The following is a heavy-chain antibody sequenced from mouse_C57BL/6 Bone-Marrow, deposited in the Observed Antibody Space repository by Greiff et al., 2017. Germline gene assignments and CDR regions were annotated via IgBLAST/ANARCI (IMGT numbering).Heavy chain of an antibody. CDR2: IDPNSGGT. Sequence: QVQLQQPGAELVKPGASVKLSCKASGYTFTSYWMHWVKQRPGRGLEWIGRIDPNSGGTKYTEKFKSKATLTVDKPSSTAYMPLSSLTSEDSSVYYCARSSIGGFDYWGQGTTLTVSS. V-gene: IGHV1-72*01. CDR1: GYTFTSYW. CDR3: ARSSIGGFDY. J-gene: IGHJ2*01. D-gene: IGHD2-14*01.